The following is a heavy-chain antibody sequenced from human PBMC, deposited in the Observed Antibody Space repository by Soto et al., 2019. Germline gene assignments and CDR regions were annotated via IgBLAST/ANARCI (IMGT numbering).Heavy chain of an antibody. Sequence: SLTCSVSGDSIRNYYWSWIRQPPGKGLEWIGYIYDSGRTNYNPSLKSRVTISGDTPKNQFSLKLSSVTAADTAVYYCARGRKDSSGYLYYFDYWGQGTLVTVSS. J-gene: IGHJ4*01. V-gene: IGHV4-59*01. CDR3: ARGRKDSSGYLYYFDY. CDR1: GDSIRNYY. CDR2: IYDSGRT. D-gene: IGHD3-22*01.